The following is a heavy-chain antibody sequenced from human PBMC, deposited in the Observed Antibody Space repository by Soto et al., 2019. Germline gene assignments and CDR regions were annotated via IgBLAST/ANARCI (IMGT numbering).Heavy chain of an antibody. Sequence: QIRLVQSGAEVKKPGASVKVSCKASGYTFTSYGISWVRQAPGPGLEWMGWSSAYNGNRNYVQKVQGRVTMTTDTSTNTAYMELRSLRSDDTAVYYCARDQVGATGDYWGQGTLVTVSS. CDR2: SSAYNGNR. CDR3: ARDQVGATGDY. J-gene: IGHJ4*02. CDR1: GYTFTSYG. D-gene: IGHD1-26*01. V-gene: IGHV1-18*01.